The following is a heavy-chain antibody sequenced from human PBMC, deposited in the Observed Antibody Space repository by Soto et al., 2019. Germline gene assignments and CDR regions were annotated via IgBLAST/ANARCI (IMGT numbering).Heavy chain of an antibody. Sequence: QVQLVQSGAEVKKPGASVKVSCKASGYTFSSYGISWVRQAPGQGLEWMGWISAYNGNTNYAQKLQGRVTMTTDTAHSTAYMDLRSLRSYDTAIYYCARDKGDGSGSYYGYWGQGTLVTVSS. V-gene: IGHV1-18*01. CDR1: GYTFSSYG. D-gene: IGHD3-10*01. CDR2: ISAYNGNT. J-gene: IGHJ1*01. CDR3: ARDKGDGSGSYYGY.